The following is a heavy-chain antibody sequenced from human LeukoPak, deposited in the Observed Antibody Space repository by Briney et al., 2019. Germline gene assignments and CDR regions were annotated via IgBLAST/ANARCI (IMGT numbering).Heavy chain of an antibody. J-gene: IGHJ6*03. CDR3: ARVAWGYYDILSVDYYYYYMDV. Sequence: SETLSLTCTVSGGSISSGSYYWSWIRQPAGKGLEWIGRIYTSGSTNYNPSLKSRVTISVDTSKNQFSLKLSSVTAADTAVYYCARVAWGYYDILSVDYYYYYMDVWGKGTTVTISS. D-gene: IGHD3-9*01. CDR2: IYTSGST. CDR1: GGSISSGSYY. V-gene: IGHV4-61*02.